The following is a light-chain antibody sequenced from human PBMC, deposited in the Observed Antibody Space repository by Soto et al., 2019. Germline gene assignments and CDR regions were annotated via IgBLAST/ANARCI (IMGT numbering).Light chain of an antibody. Sequence: EIVLTQSPGTLSLSPGERATLSCRASQSVSSSYLAWYQQKPGQAPRLLIYGASSRATGIPHRFSGSGSGTDFTLTISRLEPEDFAVYYCQQYGRSLFTFGPGTKVDIK. CDR2: GAS. CDR1: QSVSSSY. V-gene: IGKV3-20*01. J-gene: IGKJ3*01. CDR3: QQYGRSLFT.